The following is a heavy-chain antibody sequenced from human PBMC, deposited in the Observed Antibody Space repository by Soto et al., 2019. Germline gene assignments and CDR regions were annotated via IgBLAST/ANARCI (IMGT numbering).Heavy chain of an antibody. J-gene: IGHJ4*02. D-gene: IGHD1-26*01. CDR2: IRSESDDGTT. CDR3: TSQPLIGSYSYYFDV. Sequence: EVQLVESGGGLVEPGGSLRLSCVVSGFTSSNAHMSWVRQAPGKGLEWVGRIRSESDDGTTAYATPVKGRFSISRDDSKNTVFLQMSSLKTEDTAVYYCTSQPLIGSYSYYFDVWGQGALVTVSS. CDR1: GFTSSNAH. V-gene: IGHV3-15*01.